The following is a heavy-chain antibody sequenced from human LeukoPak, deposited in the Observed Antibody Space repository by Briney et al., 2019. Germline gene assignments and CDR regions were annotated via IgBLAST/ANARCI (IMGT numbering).Heavy chain of an antibody. J-gene: IGHJ4*02. Sequence: GGSLRLSCAASGFSFSSYDMHWVRQAPGKGLEWDSYISTSGSTTSYADSVKGRFTISRDNAENSLSLQMSSLRDEDTAVYYCARGRVFFDYWGQGILVTVSS. CDR1: GFSFSSYD. V-gene: IGHV3-48*03. CDR3: ARGRVFFDY. CDR2: ISTSGSTT.